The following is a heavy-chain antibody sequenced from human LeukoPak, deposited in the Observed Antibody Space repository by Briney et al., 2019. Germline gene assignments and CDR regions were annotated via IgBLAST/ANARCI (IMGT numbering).Heavy chain of an antibody. Sequence: GGSLRLSCAASGFTVSNYTINWVRQPPGKGPEGVSSISRRSTYIYYADSVKGRFTISKDNAKNSLYLQMDSLRAEDTAVYYCARAQVGYNWFDPWGQGTLVTVSS. J-gene: IGHJ5*02. V-gene: IGHV3-21*01. CDR2: ISRRSTYI. CDR3: ARAQVGYNWFDP. CDR1: GFTVSNYT. D-gene: IGHD1-26*01.